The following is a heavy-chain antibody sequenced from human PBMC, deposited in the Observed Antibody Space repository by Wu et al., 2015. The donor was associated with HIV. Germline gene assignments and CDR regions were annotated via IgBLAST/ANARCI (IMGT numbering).Heavy chain of an antibody. CDR2: ISSYNGKT. D-gene: IGHD3-22*01. V-gene: IGHV1-18*04. CDR3: TRDLDESRGPYYVRSFHM. Sequence: QGQLVQSGNEVKKPGASVKVSCTASGYVFRNYGLNWVRQAPGHGLEWIGSISSYNGKTNYAEKFQGRVTMTTNTDINVAYMELTRLKSDDTAMYYCTRDLDESRGPYYVRSFHMWGQGTMVTVSS. J-gene: IGHJ3*02. CDR1: GYVFRNYG.